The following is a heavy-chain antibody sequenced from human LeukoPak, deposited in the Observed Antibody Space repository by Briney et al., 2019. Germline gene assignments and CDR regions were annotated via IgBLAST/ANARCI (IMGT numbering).Heavy chain of an antibody. J-gene: IGHJ4*02. CDR1: GFTFSSYW. CDR3: ADSIAAAGPPRRY. V-gene: IGHV3-7*03. Sequence: PGGSLRLSCAASGFTFSSYWMSWVRQAPGKGLEWVANIKQDGSEKYYVDSVKGRFTISRDNAKNSLYLQMNSLRAEDTAVYYCADSIAAAGPPRRYWGQGTLVTVSS. CDR2: IKQDGSEK. D-gene: IGHD6-13*01.